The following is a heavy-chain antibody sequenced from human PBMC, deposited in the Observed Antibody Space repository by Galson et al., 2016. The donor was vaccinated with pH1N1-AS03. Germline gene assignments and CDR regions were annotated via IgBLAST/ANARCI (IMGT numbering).Heavy chain of an antibody. Sequence: SLRLSCAASGFTFRTFSIYWVRQAPGKGLEYVSGISDNGINTYYADPVKARFTISRDKSKNTVYLQMSSLRTEDTAVYYCIKEGNRLQSRRSDAFDIRGRGTMVTVSS. CDR1: GFTFRTFS. V-gene: IGHV3-64D*06. J-gene: IGHJ3*02. CDR3: IKEGNRLQSRRSDAFDI. D-gene: IGHD5-18*01. CDR2: ISDNGINT.